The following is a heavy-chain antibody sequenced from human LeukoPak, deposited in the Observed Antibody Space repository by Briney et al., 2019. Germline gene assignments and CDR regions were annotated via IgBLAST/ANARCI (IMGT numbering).Heavy chain of an antibody. V-gene: IGHV4-39*07. CDR2: IYYSGSS. Sequence: SETLSLTCTVSGGSISSSSYYWGWIRQPPGKGLEWIGSIYYSGSSYYNPSLKSRVTISVDTSKNQFSLKLSSVTAADTAVYYCARDFPMEYSYGHFDYWGQGTLVTVSS. J-gene: IGHJ4*02. CDR1: GGSISSSSYY. CDR3: ARDFPMEYSYGHFDY. D-gene: IGHD5-18*01.